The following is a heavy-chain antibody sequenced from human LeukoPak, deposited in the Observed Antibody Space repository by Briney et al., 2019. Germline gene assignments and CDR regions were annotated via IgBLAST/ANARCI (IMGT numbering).Heavy chain of an antibody. CDR3: AKAVQQDRPPPLKGYYYMDV. Sequence: SQTLSLTCTVSGGSISSYYWSWIRQPPGKGLEWIGYIYYSGSTNYNPSLTSRVTISADTPKKQFSLKRRAVTAADPAVYYSAKAVQQDRPPPLKGYYYMDVWGKGTTVTVSS. J-gene: IGHJ6*03. CDR2: IYYSGST. V-gene: IGHV4-59*01. D-gene: IGHD1-1*01. CDR1: GGSISSYY.